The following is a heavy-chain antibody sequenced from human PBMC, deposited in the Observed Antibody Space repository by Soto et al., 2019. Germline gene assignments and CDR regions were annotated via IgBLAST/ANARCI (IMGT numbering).Heavy chain of an antibody. CDR2: ISASGGNI. D-gene: IGHD3-10*01. CDR3: ARGRGLRQNLFDY. Sequence: GESLRLSCLASGFTFNSLNMNWIRRAPGRGLEWVASISASGGNIYHGDTVQGRFTISRDKSMRAVFVELRSLKDEDTAVYYCARGRGLRQNLFDYWGQGTLVTVSS. CDR1: GFTFNSLN. J-gene: IGHJ4*02. V-gene: IGHV3-48*02.